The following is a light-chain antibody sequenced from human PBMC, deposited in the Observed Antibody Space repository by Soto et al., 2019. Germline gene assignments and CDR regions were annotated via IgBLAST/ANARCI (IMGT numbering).Light chain of an antibody. J-gene: IGLJ1*01. CDR3: RSYTSSSSYV. CDR2: TVS. V-gene: IGLV2-14*01. CDR1: SSDVGGYKY. Sequence: QSALTQPASVSGSPGQSITISCAGTSSDVGGYKYVSWYQQHPGKAPKLLIYTVSNRPSGVSNRFSGSKSGNTASLTISGLQAEDEADYYCRSYTSSSSYVFGTGTKVTVL.